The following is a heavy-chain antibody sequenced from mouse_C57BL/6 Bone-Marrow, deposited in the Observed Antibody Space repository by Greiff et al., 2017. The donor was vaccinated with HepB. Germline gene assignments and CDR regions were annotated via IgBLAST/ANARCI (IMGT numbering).Heavy chain of an antibody. Sequence: QVQLKESGPELVKPGASVKISCKASGYTFTDYYINWVKQRPGQGLEWIGWIFPGSGSTYYNEKFKGKATLTVDKSSSTAYMLLSSLTSEDSAVYFCARYYYGSSYSFDYWGQGTTLTVSS. CDR2: IFPGSGST. D-gene: IGHD1-1*01. J-gene: IGHJ2*01. CDR3: ARYYYGSSYSFDY. V-gene: IGHV1-75*01. CDR1: GYTFTDYY.